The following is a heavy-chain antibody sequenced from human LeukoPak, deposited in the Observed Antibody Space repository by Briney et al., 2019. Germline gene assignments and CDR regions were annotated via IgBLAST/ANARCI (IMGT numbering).Heavy chain of an antibody. Sequence: SETLSLTCAVYGGSFSGYYWSWIRQPPGKGLEWIGEINHSGSTNYNPSLKSRVTISVDTSKNQFSLKLSSVTAADTAVYYCARAYYDFWSGYSPYYGMDVWGQGTTVTVPS. CDR3: ARAYYDFWSGYSPYYGMDV. V-gene: IGHV4-34*01. CDR1: GGSFSGYY. CDR2: INHSGST. J-gene: IGHJ6*02. D-gene: IGHD3-3*01.